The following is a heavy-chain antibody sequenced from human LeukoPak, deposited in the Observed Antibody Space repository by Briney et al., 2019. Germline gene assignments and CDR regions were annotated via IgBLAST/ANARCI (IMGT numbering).Heavy chain of an antibody. CDR3: TRVAPRYFYWLDSTIYGDY. J-gene: IGHJ4*02. D-gene: IGHD3-9*01. CDR2: IRSKAYGGTT. V-gene: IGHV3-49*03. CDR1: GFTFGDYA. Sequence: GGSLRLSCTASGFTFGDYAMSWFRQAPGKVLEWVGFIRSKAYGGTTEYAASVKGRFTISRDDSKSIAYLQMNSLKTEDTAVYYCTRVAPRYFYWLDSTIYGDYWGQGTLVTVSS.